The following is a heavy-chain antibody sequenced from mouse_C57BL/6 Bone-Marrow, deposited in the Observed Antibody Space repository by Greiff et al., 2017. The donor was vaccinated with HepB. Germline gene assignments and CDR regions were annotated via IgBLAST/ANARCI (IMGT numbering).Heavy chain of an antibody. CDR1: GYTFTSYW. J-gene: IGHJ4*01. CDR3: ASGLGISMDY. V-gene: IGHV1-50*01. D-gene: IGHD2-13*01. Sequence: VQLQQPGAELVKPGASVKLSCKASGYTFTSYWMQWVKQRPGQGLEWIGEIDPSDSYTNYNQKFKGKATLTVDTSSSTAYMQLSSLTSEDSAVYYCASGLGISMDYWGQGTSVTVSS. CDR2: IDPSDSYT.